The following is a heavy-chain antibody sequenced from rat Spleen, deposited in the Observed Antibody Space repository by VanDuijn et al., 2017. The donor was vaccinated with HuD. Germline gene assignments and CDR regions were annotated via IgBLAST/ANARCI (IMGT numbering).Heavy chain of an antibody. J-gene: IGHJ4*01. Sequence: EVQLVDSGGGLVQPGRSLKLSCAASGFTFSNYGMAWVRQAPTKGLEWVATISYDGSSTYYRDSVKGRFTISRDNAKSTLYLQMDSLRSEDTATYYCASLMYTPDYLGVMDVWGQGASVTVSS. CDR2: ISYDGSST. V-gene: IGHV5-29*01. D-gene: IGHD1-6*01. CDR3: ASLMYTPDYLGVMDV. CDR1: GFTFSNYG.